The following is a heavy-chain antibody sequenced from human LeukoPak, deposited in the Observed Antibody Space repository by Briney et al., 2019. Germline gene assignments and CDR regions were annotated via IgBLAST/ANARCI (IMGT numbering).Heavy chain of an antibody. Sequence: GGSLRLSCAASGFTFSDYYVSWIRQPPGKGLGWVSYISGSGTTIYYADSVEGRFTIFRDNAKNSVYLQMNSLRGEDTAVYFCARDGSRGAFDIWGQGTMVSVSS. CDR3: ARDGSRGAFDI. V-gene: IGHV3-11*01. CDR1: GFTFSDYY. J-gene: IGHJ3*02. D-gene: IGHD6-25*01. CDR2: ISGSGTTI.